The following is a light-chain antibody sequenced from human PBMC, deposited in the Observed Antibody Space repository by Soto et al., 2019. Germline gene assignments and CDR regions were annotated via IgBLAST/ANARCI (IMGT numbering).Light chain of an antibody. CDR1: SSDVGGYNY. J-gene: IGLJ1*01. Sequence: QSALTQPRSVSGSPGQSVTISCTGTSSDVGGYNYVSWYQQHPGKAPKLMIYDVSKRPSGVPDRFSGSKSGNTASLTISGLQAEDKADYYCCSYAGSYTSYVFGTGTKLTVL. V-gene: IGLV2-11*01. CDR2: DVS. CDR3: CSYAGSYTSYV.